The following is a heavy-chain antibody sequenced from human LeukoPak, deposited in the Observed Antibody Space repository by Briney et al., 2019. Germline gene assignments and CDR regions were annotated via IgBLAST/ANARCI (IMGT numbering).Heavy chain of an antibody. V-gene: IGHV3-11*04. CDR3: ARENLTPYFPHYGMDV. Sequence: NHGGSLRLSCAASGFTFSDYYMSWIRQAPGKGLEWVSYISSSGSTIYYADSVKGRFTISRDNAKNSLYLQMNSLRAEDTAVYYCARENLTPYFPHYGMDVWGQGTTVTVSS. CDR1: GFTFSDYY. CDR2: ISSSGSTI. D-gene: IGHD2/OR15-2a*01. J-gene: IGHJ6*02.